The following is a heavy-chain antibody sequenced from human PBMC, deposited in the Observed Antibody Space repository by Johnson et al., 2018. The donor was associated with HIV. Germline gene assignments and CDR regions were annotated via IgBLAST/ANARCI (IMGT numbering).Heavy chain of an antibody. CDR1: GFTVSSIY. V-gene: IGHV3-66*01. CDR2: IYSGGTI. J-gene: IGHJ3*02. CDR3: ARDRPSKWLRSNDDAFDI. D-gene: IGHD5-12*01. Sequence: VQLVESGGGLVQPGGSLRLSCAASGFTVSSIYMSWVRQAPGKGLEWVSIIYSGGTIYYADSVKGRFTISRDNAKNSLYLQMNSLRAEDTAVYYCARDRPSKWLRSNDDAFDIWGQGTMVTVSS.